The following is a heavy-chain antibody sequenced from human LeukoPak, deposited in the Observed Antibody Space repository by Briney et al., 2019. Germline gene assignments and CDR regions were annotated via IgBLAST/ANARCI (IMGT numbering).Heavy chain of an antibody. D-gene: IGHD3-16*01. J-gene: IGHJ6*03. V-gene: IGHV4-38-2*01. CDR3: GRAGFGTAYNRFYYYMDV. Sequence: SETLSLTCAVSNYPITSDYYWVWIRQPPGQGLEWIGQIFHSGIAHYNPSLKSRVTMSVDTSRSQFSVNLNSVTAADTAVYYCGRAGFGTAYNRFYYYMDVWGKGTTGTVSS. CDR2: IFHSGIA. CDR1: NYPITSDYY.